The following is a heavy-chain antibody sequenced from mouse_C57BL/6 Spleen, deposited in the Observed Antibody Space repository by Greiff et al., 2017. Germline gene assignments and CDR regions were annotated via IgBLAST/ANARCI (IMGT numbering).Heavy chain of an antibody. Sequence: QVQLKQSGAELVKPGASVKLSCKASGYTFTEYTIHWVKQRSGQGLEWIGWFYPGSGSIKYNEKFKGKATLTADKSASTVYMELSRLTSEDSAVYFCARHETGYDYFAYWGQGTLVTVSA. CDR1: GYTFTEYT. J-gene: IGHJ3*01. CDR2: FYPGSGSI. CDR3: ARHETGYDYFAY. D-gene: IGHD2-4*01. V-gene: IGHV1-62-2*01.